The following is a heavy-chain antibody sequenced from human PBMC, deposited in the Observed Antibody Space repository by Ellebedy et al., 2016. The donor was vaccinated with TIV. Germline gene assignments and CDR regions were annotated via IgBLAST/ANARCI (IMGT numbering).Heavy chain of an antibody. Sequence: SETLSLXXAVSTDSISSGAYSWNWIRQPPGKGLEWIGNIYYSGNTYYNPSLKSRITMSLDTSKKQFSLKLDSVTAADTAVYYCARGRIAAAGAFDPWGQGTLVTVPS. CDR3: ARGRIAAAGAFDP. D-gene: IGHD6-13*01. J-gene: IGHJ5*02. CDR2: IYYSGNT. V-gene: IGHV4-31*11. CDR1: TDSISSGAYS.